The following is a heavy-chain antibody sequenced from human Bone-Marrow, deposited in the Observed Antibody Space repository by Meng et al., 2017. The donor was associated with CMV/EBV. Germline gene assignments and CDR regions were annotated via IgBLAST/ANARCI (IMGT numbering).Heavy chain of an antibody. CDR1: GYTFTDFY. CDR2: INPNSGGT. V-gene: IGHV1-2*02. Sequence: ASVKVSCKASGYTFTDFYIHWVRQAPGQGLEWMGWINPNSGGTNYAQKFQGRVTMTRDTSISTAYMELSRLRSDDTAVFYCASGSKRWLLYQDYYYYGMDVWGQGTTVTVSS. D-gene: IGHD3-3*01. CDR3: ASGSKRWLLYQDYYYYGMDV. J-gene: IGHJ6*02.